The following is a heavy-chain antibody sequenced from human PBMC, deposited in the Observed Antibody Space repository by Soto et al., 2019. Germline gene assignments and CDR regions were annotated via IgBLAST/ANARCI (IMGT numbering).Heavy chain of an antibody. Sequence: GGSLRLSCAASGSTFSSYAMSWVRQAPGKGLEWVSAISGSGGSTYYADSVKGRFTISRDNSKNTLYLQMNSLRAEDTAVYYCAKDVTRLLPYYYYGMDVWGQGTTVTVSS. CDR3: AKDVTRLLPYYYYGMDV. CDR1: GSTFSSYA. J-gene: IGHJ6*02. V-gene: IGHV3-23*01. D-gene: IGHD5-12*01. CDR2: ISGSGGST.